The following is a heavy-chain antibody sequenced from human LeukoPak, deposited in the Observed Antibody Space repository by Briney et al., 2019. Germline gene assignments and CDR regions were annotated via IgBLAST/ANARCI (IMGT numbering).Heavy chain of an antibody. J-gene: IGHJ4*02. Sequence: PSETLSLTCTVSGGSISSGGYYWSWIRQHPRKGLEWIGYIYYSGSTYYNPSLKSRVTISVDTSKNQFSLKLSSVTAADTAVYYCARTTRVAAAGPYYFDYWGQGTLVTVSS. V-gene: IGHV4-31*03. D-gene: IGHD6-13*01. CDR2: IYYSGST. CDR3: ARTTRVAAAGPYYFDY. CDR1: GGSISSGGYY.